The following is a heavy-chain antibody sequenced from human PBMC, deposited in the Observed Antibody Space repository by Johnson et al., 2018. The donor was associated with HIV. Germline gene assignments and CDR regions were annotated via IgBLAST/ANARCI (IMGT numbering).Heavy chain of an antibody. CDR3: AKEGSHIAFDI. CDR2: IGTAGDT. Sequence: VQLVESGGGLVKPGGSLRLSCAASGFTFSSYDMHWVRQATGKGLEWVSAIGTAGDTYSPGSVKGRFTISRENAKNSLYLQMNSLRAEDTALYYCAKEGSHIAFDIWGQGTMVTVSS. J-gene: IGHJ3*02. D-gene: IGHD2-21*01. V-gene: IGHV3-13*01. CDR1: GFTFSSYD.